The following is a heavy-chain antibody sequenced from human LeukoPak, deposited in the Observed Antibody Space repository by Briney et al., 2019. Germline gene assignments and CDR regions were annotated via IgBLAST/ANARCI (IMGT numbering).Heavy chain of an antibody. CDR3: AKATSGWDYYYYMDV. J-gene: IGHJ6*03. V-gene: IGHV3-30*02. CDR1: GFTFSSYG. D-gene: IGHD6-19*01. Sequence: PGGSLRLSCAASGFTFSSYGMHWVRQAPGKGLEWVAFIRYDGSNKYYADSVKGRFTISRDNSKNTLYLQMNSLRAEDTAVYYCAKATSGWDYYYYMDVWGKGTTVTVSS. CDR2: IRYDGSNK.